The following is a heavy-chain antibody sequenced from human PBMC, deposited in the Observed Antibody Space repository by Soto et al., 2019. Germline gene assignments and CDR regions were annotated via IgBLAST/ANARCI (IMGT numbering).Heavy chain of an antibody. D-gene: IGHD3-10*02. CDR3: ARVVRAKMFGSFYYFDY. CDR1: GGTFSSYA. CDR2: IIPIFGTA. Sequence: ASVKVSCKASGGTFSSYAISWVRQAPGQGLEWMRGIIPIFGTANYAQKFQGRVTITADESTSTAYMELSSLRSEDTAVYYCARVVRAKMFGSFYYFDYWGQGTLVTVSS. J-gene: IGHJ4*02. V-gene: IGHV1-69*13.